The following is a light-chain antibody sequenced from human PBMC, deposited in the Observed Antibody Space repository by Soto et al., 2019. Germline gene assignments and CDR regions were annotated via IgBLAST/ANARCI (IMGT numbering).Light chain of an antibody. CDR2: AAS. J-gene: IGKJ5*01. CDR3: QQGYTSAIT. V-gene: IGKV1-39*01. CDR1: QSIGKH. Sequence: DIQMTQSPSSLSASVGDRVTITCRASQSIGKHLNWYQQKPGKAPKFLIYAASNLQSGVPSRFSGSGSGTDFTLTVNSLQPEDFATYYCQQGYTSAITFGQGTDWRL.